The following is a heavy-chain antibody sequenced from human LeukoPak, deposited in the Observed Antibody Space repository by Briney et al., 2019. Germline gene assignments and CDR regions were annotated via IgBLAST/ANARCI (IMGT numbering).Heavy chain of an antibody. D-gene: IGHD3-9*01. CDR1: GGSISSGGYY. CDR2: IYYSGST. J-gene: IGHJ4*02. Sequence: PSETLSLTCTVSGGSISSGGYYWSWIRQHPGKGLEWIGYIYYSGSTYYNPSLKSRVTISEDTSKNQFSLKLTSVTAADTAVYYCARASGNYDILTGPQYGLDYWGQGTLVTVSS. CDR3: ARASGNYDILTGPQYGLDY. V-gene: IGHV4-31*03.